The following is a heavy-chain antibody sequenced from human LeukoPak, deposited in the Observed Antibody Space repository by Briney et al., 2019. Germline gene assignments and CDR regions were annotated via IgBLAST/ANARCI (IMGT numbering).Heavy chain of an antibody. CDR1: GFTFSSYA. CDR2: ISGSGGST. V-gene: IGHV3-23*01. Sequence: GGSLRLSCAASGFTFSSYAMSWVRQAPGKGLEWVSAISGSGGSTYYADSVKGRFPISRDNSKNTLYLQMNSLRAEDTAVYYCAKSDSGGDYADYWGQGTLVTVSS. D-gene: IGHD2-8*02. J-gene: IGHJ4*02. CDR3: AKSDSGGDYADY.